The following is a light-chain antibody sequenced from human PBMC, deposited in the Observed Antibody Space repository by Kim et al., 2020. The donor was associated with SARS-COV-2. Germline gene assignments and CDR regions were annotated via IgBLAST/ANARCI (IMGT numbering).Light chain of an antibody. CDR1: QSVSSSY. J-gene: IGKJ4*01. CDR3: QQYGSSPQA. Sequence: SPGERATRSCRASQSVSSSYLAWYQQKPGQAPRLLIYGASSRATGIPDRFSGSGSGTDFTLTISRLEPEDFAVYYCQQYGSSPQAFGGGTKVDIK. CDR2: GAS. V-gene: IGKV3-20*01.